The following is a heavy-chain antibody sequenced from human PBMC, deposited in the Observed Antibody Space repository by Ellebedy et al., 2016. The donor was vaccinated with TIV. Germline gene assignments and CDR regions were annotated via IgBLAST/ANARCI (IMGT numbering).Heavy chain of an antibody. V-gene: IGHV3-23*01. J-gene: IGHJ3*02. Sequence: GESLKISXAASGFTFSSYAMSWVRQAPGKGLEWVSAISGSGGSTYYADSVKGRFTISRDNSKNTLYLQMNSLRAEDTAVYYCAKDSRDYYGSGSYYYPPDAFDIWGQGTMVTVSS. CDR1: GFTFSSYA. D-gene: IGHD3-10*01. CDR3: AKDSRDYYGSGSYYYPPDAFDI. CDR2: ISGSGGST.